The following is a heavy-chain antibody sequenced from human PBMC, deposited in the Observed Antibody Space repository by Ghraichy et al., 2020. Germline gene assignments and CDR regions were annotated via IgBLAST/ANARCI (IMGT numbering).Heavy chain of an antibody. CDR2: IWYDGSNK. CDR3: ARDIVPLNYFDY. V-gene: IGHV3-33*01. D-gene: IGHD2-8*01. Sequence: GGSLRLSCAASGFTFSSYGMHWVRQAPGKGLEWVAVIWYDGSNKYYADSVKGRFTIFRDNSKNTLYLQMNSLRAEDTAVYYCARDIVPLNYFDYWGQGTLVTVSS. CDR1: GFTFSSYG. J-gene: IGHJ4*02.